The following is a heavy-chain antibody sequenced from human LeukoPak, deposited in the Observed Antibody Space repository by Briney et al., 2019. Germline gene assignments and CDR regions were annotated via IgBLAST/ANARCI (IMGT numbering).Heavy chain of an antibody. CDR2: IYSGGDT. D-gene: IGHD6-19*01. V-gene: IGHV3-66*01. CDR1: GFTVSNYY. Sequence: PGGSLRLSCAASGFTVSNYYMSWVPQAPGKGLEWVSVIYSGGDTYYADSVKGRFTISRDNSKNTLYLQMNNLRAEDTAVYYCATSPVTGMIYFDYWGQGTLVTVSS. CDR3: ATSPVTGMIYFDY. J-gene: IGHJ4*02.